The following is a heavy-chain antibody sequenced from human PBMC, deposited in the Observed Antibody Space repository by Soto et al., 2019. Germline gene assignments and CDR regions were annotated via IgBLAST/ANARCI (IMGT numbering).Heavy chain of an antibody. Sequence: PGGSLRLSCAASGFTFSSYAMSWVRRAPGKGLEWVSAISGSGGSTYYADSVKGRFTISRDNSKNTLYLQMNSLRAEDTAVYYCAKVHSSGWYFDAFDIWGQGTMVTVSS. CDR1: GFTFSSYA. CDR2: ISGSGGST. V-gene: IGHV3-23*01. D-gene: IGHD6-19*01. CDR3: AKVHSSGWYFDAFDI. J-gene: IGHJ3*02.